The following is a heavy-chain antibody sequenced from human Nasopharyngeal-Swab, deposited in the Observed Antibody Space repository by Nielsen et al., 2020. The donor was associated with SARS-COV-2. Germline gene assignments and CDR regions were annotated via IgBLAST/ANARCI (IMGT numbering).Heavy chain of an antibody. CDR1: GGTFSSYA. D-gene: IGHD5-18*01. J-gene: IGHJ4*02. Sequence: SVKVSCKASGGTFSSYAISWVRQAPGQGLEWMGGIIPIFGTANYAQKFQGRVTITADKSTSTAYMELSSLRSEDTAVYYCARDGTRYNYGRDFDYWGQGTLVTVSS. V-gene: IGHV1-69*06. CDR3: ARDGTRYNYGRDFDY. CDR2: IIPIFGTA.